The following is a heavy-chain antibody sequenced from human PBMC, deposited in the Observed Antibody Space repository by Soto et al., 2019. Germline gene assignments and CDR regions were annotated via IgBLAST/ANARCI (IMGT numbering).Heavy chain of an antibody. J-gene: IGHJ2*01. CDR2: IRPLNGKT. Sequence: QVQLVQSAAEVKKPGASVKVSCKASGNTFTNHGITWVRQAPGQGLEWMGWIRPLNGKTNYAQEFQGRFTMTTDTSPTTVYMELTSLRSDDTAVYYCARDSDRDGYIYWFFDLWGRGTLVTVSS. D-gene: IGHD5-12*01. CDR1: GNTFTNHG. CDR3: ARDSDRDGYIYWFFDL. V-gene: IGHV1-18*01.